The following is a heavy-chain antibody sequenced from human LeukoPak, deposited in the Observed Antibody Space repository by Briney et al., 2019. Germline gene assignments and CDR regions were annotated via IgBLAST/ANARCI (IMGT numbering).Heavy chain of an antibody. J-gene: IGHJ4*02. CDR3: ARGGHYDYVWGRYRQKDGFDY. Sequence: GGTLRLSCAASGFTFSSYGMSWVRQAPGKGLEWVSAISGSGGSTYYADSVKGRFTISRDNAKNSLYLQMNSLRAEDTAVYYCARGGHYDYVWGRYRQKDGFDYWGQGTLVTVSS. CDR1: GFTFSSYG. D-gene: IGHD3-16*02. CDR2: ISGSGGST. V-gene: IGHV3-23*01.